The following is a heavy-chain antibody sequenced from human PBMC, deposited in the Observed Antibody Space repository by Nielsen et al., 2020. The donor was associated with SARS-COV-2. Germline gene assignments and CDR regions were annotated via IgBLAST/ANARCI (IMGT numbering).Heavy chain of an antibody. V-gene: IGHV7-4-1*02. CDR2: INTNTGNP. J-gene: IGHJ6*02. Sequence: ASVKVSCKASGYTFTSYAMNWVRQAPGQGLEWMGWINTNTGNPTYAQGFTGRFVFSLDTSVSTAYLQISSLKAEDTAVYYCARGPSLWFGELLSYYYYGMDVWGQGTTVTVSS. CDR1: GYTFTSYA. CDR3: ARGPSLWFGELLSYYYYGMDV. D-gene: IGHD3-10*01.